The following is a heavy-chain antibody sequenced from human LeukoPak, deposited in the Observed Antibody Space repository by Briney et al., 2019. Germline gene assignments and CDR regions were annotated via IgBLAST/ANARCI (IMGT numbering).Heavy chain of an antibody. V-gene: IGHV3-48*03. J-gene: IGHJ4*02. CDR1: GFTFSSYE. D-gene: IGHD3-10*01. Sequence: GGSLRLSRAASGFTFSSYEMNWVRQAPGKGLEWVSYISSSGSTIYYADSVKGRFTISRGNAKNSLYLQMNSLRAEDTAVYYCARVGFGELLIDDYWGQGTLVTVSS. CDR3: ARVGFGELLIDDY. CDR2: ISSSGSTI.